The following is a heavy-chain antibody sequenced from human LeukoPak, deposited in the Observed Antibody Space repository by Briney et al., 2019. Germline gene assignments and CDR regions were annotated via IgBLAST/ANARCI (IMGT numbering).Heavy chain of an antibody. D-gene: IGHD1-26*01. CDR3: ARSTVGTSCCTAVDY. CDR2: ISTSGDRT. V-gene: IGHV3-23*01. Sequence: GGSLRLSCAASGFTFSTYARTWVRQAPGKGLEWVSGISTSGDRTYYADSVKGRFTISRDNSKNTLYLQMNSLRAEDTAEYYCARSTVGTSCCTAVDYWGQGTLVTVSS. CDR1: GFTFSTYA. J-gene: IGHJ4*02.